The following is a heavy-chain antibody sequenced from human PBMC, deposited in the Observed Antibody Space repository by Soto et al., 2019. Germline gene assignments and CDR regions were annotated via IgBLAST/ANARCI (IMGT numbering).Heavy chain of an antibody. V-gene: IGHV5-10-1*01. CDR2: IDTSDSYT. CDR3: ASVGVCEGITMVRGDLNYYYGMDV. J-gene: IGHJ6*04. D-gene: IGHD3-10*01. Sequence: GESLKISCKSAGYSFTSYWISCTRQMPGKGLEWMWRIDTSDSYTNSSPSFQGHVTISADKSISTDYLQWSSLKASDTAMYYCASVGVCEGITMVRGDLNYYYGMDVWGKGTTVTVS. CDR1: GYSFTSYW.